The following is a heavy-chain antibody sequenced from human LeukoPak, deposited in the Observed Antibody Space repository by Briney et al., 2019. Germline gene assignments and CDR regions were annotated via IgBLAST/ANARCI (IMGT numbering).Heavy chain of an antibody. CDR1: GYTLIDFY. V-gene: IGHV1-2*02. J-gene: IGHJ4*02. CDR2: INTYSGDT. CDR3: ARDVAAGGEWLFDY. Sequence: ASVKDSCKASGYTLIDFYVHWLRQAPGQGLERMGWINTYSGDTVYAQKFRGRVTMTRDTSITTAYMELSSLRSDDTAMYYCARDVAAGGEWLFDYWGPGTLVTVSS. D-gene: IGHD5-12*01.